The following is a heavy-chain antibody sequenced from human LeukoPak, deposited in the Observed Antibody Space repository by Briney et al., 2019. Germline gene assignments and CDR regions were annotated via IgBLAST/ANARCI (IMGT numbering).Heavy chain of an antibody. CDR1: GGTFSSYA. V-gene: IGHV1-69*13. CDR3: ARDGCSGGSCYSHTHGMDV. Sequence: SVTVSCKASGGTFSSYAISWVRQAPGQGLEWMGGIIPIFGTANYAQKFQGRVTITADESTSTAYMELSRLRSEDTAVYYCARDGCSGGSCYSHTHGMDVWGQGTTVTVSS. J-gene: IGHJ6*02. CDR2: IIPIFGTA. D-gene: IGHD2-15*01.